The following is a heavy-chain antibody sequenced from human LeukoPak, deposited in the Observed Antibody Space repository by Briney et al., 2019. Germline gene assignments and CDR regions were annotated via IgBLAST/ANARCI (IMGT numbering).Heavy chain of an antibody. J-gene: IGHJ6*03. D-gene: IGHD3-3*01. CDR2: IIPIFGTA. CDR3: ARAFLGGPGSYYYYYYMDV. Sequence: ASVKVSCKASGGTFSSYAISWVRQAPGQGLEWMGGIIPIFGTANYAQKFQGRVTITTDESTSTAYMELSSLRSEDTAVYYCARAFLGGPGSYYYYYYMDVWGKGTTVTVSS. V-gene: IGHV1-69*05. CDR1: GGTFSSYA.